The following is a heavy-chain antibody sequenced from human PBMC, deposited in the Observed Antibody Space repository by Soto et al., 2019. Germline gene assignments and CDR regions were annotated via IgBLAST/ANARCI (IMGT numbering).Heavy chain of an antibody. V-gene: IGHV4-31*03. Sequence: QVQLQELGPGLVKPSQTLSLTCSVSGGSVNTGGYYWSWVRQHPGKGLECIGHIYYSGSTYYNPSLKSRITISLDTSKNQFSLNLTSVTAADTAVYYCARYASWGWFDPWGQGTLVTVSS. J-gene: IGHJ5*02. CDR3: ARYASWGWFDP. D-gene: IGHD2-8*01. CDR1: GGSVNTGGYY. CDR2: IYYSGST.